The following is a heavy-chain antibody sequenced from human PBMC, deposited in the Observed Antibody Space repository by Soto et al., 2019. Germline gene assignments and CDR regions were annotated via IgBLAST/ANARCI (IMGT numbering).Heavy chain of an antibody. D-gene: IGHD3-10*01. J-gene: IGHJ4*02. CDR1: GFTVSNNY. CDR3: ARRPGGGGY. Sequence: EVQLVESGGGLIQPGGSLRLSCAVSGFTVSNNYMSWVRQAPGKGLEGVSVIYSGGYTAYGDSVKGRFTISRDNSKNTLYLKTKTWGPVNAAVFYWARRPGGGGYWGQGTLVTVSS. V-gene: IGHV3-53*01. CDR2: IYSGGYT.